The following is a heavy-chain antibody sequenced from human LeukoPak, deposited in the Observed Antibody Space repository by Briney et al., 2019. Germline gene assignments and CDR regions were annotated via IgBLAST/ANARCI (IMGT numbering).Heavy chain of an antibody. CDR3: ARGYYDFWSGQGYYYYMDV. CDR1: GGSISSYY. V-gene: IGHV4-4*07. Sequence: PSETLSLTCTVSGGSISSYYWSWMRQPPGKGLEWIGRIYTSGSANYNPSLKSRVTMSVDTSKNQFSLKLSSVTAADTAVYYCARGYYDFWSGQGYYYYMDVWGKGTTVTVSS. D-gene: IGHD3-3*01. CDR2: IYTSGSA. J-gene: IGHJ6*03.